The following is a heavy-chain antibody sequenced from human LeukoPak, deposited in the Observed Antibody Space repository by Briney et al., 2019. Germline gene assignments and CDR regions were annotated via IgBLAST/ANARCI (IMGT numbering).Heavy chain of an antibody. D-gene: IGHD3-22*01. Sequence: PSQTLSLTCTVSGGSISSGDYYWSWIRQPPGQGLEWIGYIYYSGSTYYNPSLKSRVTISVDTSKNQFSLKLSSVTAADTAVYYCARAFDYYDSVGAFDIWGQGTMVTVSS. CDR1: GGSISSGDYY. CDR2: IYYSGST. CDR3: ARAFDYYDSVGAFDI. V-gene: IGHV4-30-4*01. J-gene: IGHJ3*02.